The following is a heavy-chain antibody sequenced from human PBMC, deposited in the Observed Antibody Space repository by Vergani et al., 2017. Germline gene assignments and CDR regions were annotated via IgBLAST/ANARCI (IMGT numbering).Heavy chain of an antibody. V-gene: IGHV4-34*01. CDR2: INHSGRT. D-gene: IGHD2-15*01. CDR3: ARGLGGYCSGGSCYSVSLPFDY. Sequence: QVQLQQWGAGLLKPSETLSLTCAVYGGSFSGYYWSWIRQPPGKGLEWIGEINHSGRTNYNPSLKSQVTIAVDTARYQFALKLSSVTAADPAVYYCARGLGGYCSGGSCYSVSLPFDYWGQGTLVTVSS. CDR1: GGSFSGYY. J-gene: IGHJ4*02.